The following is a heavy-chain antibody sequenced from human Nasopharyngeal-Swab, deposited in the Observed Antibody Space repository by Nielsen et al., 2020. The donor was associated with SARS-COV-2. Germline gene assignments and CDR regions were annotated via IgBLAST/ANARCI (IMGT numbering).Heavy chain of an antibody. D-gene: IGHD2/OR15-2a*01. J-gene: IGHJ4*01. V-gene: IGHV3-48*01. CDR1: GFTLSTYS. CDR2: IGTSSTPI. CDR3: VRGWRSNSFDY. Sequence: GESLKISCAASGFTLSTYSMDWVRQVPGKGLEWVAHIGTSSTPIYYADSVRGRFSLSRDNAKNSLALLMSTLRGEDTAVYYCVRGWRSNSFDYWCQGARVTVSA.